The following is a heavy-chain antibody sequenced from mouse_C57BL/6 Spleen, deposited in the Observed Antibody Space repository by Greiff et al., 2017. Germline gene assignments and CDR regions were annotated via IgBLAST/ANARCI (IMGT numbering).Heavy chain of an antibody. CDR1: GYTFTSYW. J-gene: IGHJ4*01. V-gene: IGHV1-55*01. CDR3: ARSGTDAMDY. D-gene: IGHD4-1*01. Sequence: VQLQESGAELVKPGASVKMSCKASGYTFTSYWITWVKQRPGQGLEWIGDIYPGSGSTNYNEKFKSKATLTVDTSSSTAYMQLSSLTSEDSAVYYCARSGTDAMDYWGQGTSVTVSS. CDR2: IYPGSGST.